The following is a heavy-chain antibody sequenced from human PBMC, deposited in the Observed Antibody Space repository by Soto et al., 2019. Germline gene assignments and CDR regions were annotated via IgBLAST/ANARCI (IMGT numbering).Heavy chain of an antibody. J-gene: IGHJ6*02. CDR2: IPYDGSNK. D-gene: IGHD2-8*01. CDR1: GFTFTSYA. CDR3: ARDSHGYCTNCVCFRYYYGMDV. V-gene: IGHV3-30-3*01. Sequence: GGSLRLSCAASGFTFTSYAMHWVRQAPGKGLEWVAVIPYDGSNKYYADSVKGRFTISRDNSKNTLYLQMNSLRAEDTAVYYCARDSHGYCTNCVCFRYYYGMDVWGQGTTVTVSS.